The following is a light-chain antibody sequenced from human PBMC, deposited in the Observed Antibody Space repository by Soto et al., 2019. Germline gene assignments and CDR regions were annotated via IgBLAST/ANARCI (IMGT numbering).Light chain of an antibody. J-gene: IGLJ2*01. CDR1: SSDVGGYNY. CDR2: DVS. Sequence: QSVLTQPASVSGSPGQSITISCTGTSSDVGGYNYVSWYQQHPGKAPTLMIYDVSNRPSGVSNRFSGSKSGNTASLTISGLQAEDEADYYCSSYTSSSTLEGVFGGGTKLTVL. V-gene: IGLV2-14*01. CDR3: SSYTSSSTLEGV.